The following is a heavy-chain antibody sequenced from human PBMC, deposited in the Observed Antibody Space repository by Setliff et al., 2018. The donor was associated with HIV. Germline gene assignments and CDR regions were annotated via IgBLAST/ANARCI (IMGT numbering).Heavy chain of an antibody. CDR3: AKVAGYYYDSSGYRRMDAFDI. V-gene: IGHV3-48*03. Sequence: PGGSLRLSCAASGFTFSRYEMNWVRQAPGKGLEWVSYISSSGGTIYYADSVKGRFTISRDNSKNTLYLQLNSLRAEDTAVYYCAKVAGYYYDSSGYRRMDAFDIWGQGTMVTVSS. J-gene: IGHJ3*02. CDR1: GFTFSRYE. D-gene: IGHD3-22*01. CDR2: ISSSGGTI.